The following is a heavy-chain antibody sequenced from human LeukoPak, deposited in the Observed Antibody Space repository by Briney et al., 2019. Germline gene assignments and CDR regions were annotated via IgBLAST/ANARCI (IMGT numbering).Heavy chain of an antibody. D-gene: IGHD1-26*01. CDR2: IIPIFGTA. Sequence: GASVKVSCKASGGTFSSYAISWVRQAPGQGLEWMGGIIPIFGTANYAQKFQGRVTITADESTSTAYMELSSLRSEDTAVYYCARGEVGASRGYFDYWGQGTLVTVSS. J-gene: IGHJ4*02. CDR3: ARGEVGASRGYFDY. V-gene: IGHV1-69*13. CDR1: GGTFSSYA.